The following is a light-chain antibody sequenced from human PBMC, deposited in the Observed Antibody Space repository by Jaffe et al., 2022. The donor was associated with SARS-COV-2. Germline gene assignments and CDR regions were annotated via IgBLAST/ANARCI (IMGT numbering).Light chain of an antibody. CDR3: QQYGSSPRT. V-gene: IGKV3-20*01. J-gene: IGKJ1*01. CDR1: QTVSNSY. CDR2: GAS. Sequence: EIVLTQSPGTLSLSPGERATLSCRASQTVSNSYLAWYQQKPGQAPRLLIYGASTRATGIPDRFSGSGSGTDFTLTISRLEPEDFAVYYCQQYGSSPRTFGQGTEVETK.